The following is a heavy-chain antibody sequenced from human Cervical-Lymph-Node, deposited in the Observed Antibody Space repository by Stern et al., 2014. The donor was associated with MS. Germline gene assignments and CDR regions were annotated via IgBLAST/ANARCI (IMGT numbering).Heavy chain of an antibody. D-gene: IGHD1-26*01. Sequence: VQLVESGAEVKKPGSSVKVSCKASGGTFSNYAFSWVRQAPGQGLEWMGGIIPIFDIANYAQKFQGRVTITADKSTSTAYMELSSLRSEDTAVYYCARDIAQWELQSWFDPWGQGTLVTVSS. CDR1: GGTFSNYA. J-gene: IGHJ5*02. CDR3: ARDIAQWELQSWFDP. V-gene: IGHV1-69*17. CDR2: IIPIFDIA.